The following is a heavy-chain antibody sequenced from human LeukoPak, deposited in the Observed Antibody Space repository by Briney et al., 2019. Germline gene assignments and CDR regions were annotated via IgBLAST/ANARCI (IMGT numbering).Heavy chain of an antibody. CDR3: ARHLDYYRSGSYEH. D-gene: IGHD3-10*01. J-gene: IGHJ4*02. Sequence: PSETQSLTCTVSGGSISSSSYYWGWIRQPPGKGLEWIGSIYYSGSTYYNPSLKSRVTISVDTSKNQFSLKLSSVTAADTAVYYCARHLDYYRSGSYEHWGQGTLVTVSS. V-gene: IGHV4-39*01. CDR1: GGSISSSSYY. CDR2: IYYSGST.